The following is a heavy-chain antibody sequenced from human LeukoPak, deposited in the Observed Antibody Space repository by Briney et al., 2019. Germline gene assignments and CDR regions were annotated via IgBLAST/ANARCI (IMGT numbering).Heavy chain of an antibody. V-gene: IGHV3-21*01. Sequence: GGSPRLSCAASGFIFSSHGMNWVRQAPGKGLEWVSSISSSSSYIYYADSVKGRFTISRDNAKNSLYLQMNSLRAEDTAVYYCARDQGVSYYDSHPVFDYWGQGTLVTVSS. J-gene: IGHJ4*02. CDR1: GFIFSSHG. CDR2: ISSSSSYI. CDR3: ARDQGVSYYDSHPVFDY. D-gene: IGHD3-22*01.